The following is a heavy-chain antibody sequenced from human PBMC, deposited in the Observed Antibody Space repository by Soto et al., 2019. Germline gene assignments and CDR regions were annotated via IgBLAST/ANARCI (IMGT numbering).Heavy chain of an antibody. D-gene: IGHD7-27*01. Sequence: QVQLVQSGAAVKKPGASVKVSCKASGYSFTSYGISWVRQAPGQGLEWMGWISGYNGNTKYAQKFQGRVNMTTDTSTSTAYMELRSLRSDDTAVYYCARESETGKNRIYYYYMDVWGKGTTVTVSS. J-gene: IGHJ6*03. V-gene: IGHV1-18*01. CDR1: GYSFTSYG. CDR3: ARESETGKNRIYYYYMDV. CDR2: ISGYNGNT.